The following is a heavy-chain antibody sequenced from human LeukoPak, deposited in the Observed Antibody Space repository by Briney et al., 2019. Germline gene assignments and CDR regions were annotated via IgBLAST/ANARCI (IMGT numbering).Heavy chain of an antibody. D-gene: IGHD6-13*01. CDR2: ISYDGSNK. CDR1: GFTFSSYA. CDR3: AWSSSSWHDGYY. V-gene: IGHV3-30-3*01. Sequence: GGSLRLSCAASGFTFSSYAMHWVRQAPGKGLEWVAVISYDGSNKYYADSVKGRFTISRDNSKNTLYLQMNSLRAEDTAVYYCAWSSSSWHDGYYWGQGTLVTVSS. J-gene: IGHJ4*02.